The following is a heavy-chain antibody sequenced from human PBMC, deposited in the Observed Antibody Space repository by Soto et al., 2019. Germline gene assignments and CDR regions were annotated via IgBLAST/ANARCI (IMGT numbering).Heavy chain of an antibody. D-gene: IGHD1-20*01. J-gene: IGHJ4*01. CDR1: SGSISVTNVF. Sequence: SETLSLTCTVSSGSISVTNVFWRWVRQPPGKGLEWIGSSPAGGTADYSPALAARVSLLAGTVMNQISLTLYSVTAADTAVYYCARITGLHLDYWGHGSLVTVSS. CDR2: SPAGGTA. V-gene: IGHV4-39*01. CDR3: ARITGLHLDY.